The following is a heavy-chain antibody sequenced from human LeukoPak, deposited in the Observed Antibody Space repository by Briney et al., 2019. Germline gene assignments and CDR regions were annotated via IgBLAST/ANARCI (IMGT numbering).Heavy chain of an antibody. CDR2: IKQGGGER. CDR1: GFTLNRHW. D-gene: IGHD4-17*01. Sequence: GGSLRLSCAASGFTLNRHWMNWVRQAPGKGLEWVANIKQGGGERNYVDSVKGRFTISRDDAKNSLYLQLNSLRVEDTAIYYCARGPDYGARTDYLDYWGQGALVTVSS. CDR3: ARGPDYGARTDYLDY. V-gene: IGHV3-7*03. J-gene: IGHJ4*02.